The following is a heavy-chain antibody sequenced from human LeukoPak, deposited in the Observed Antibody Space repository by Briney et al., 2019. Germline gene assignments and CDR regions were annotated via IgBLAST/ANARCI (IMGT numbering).Heavy chain of an antibody. CDR1: GGSFSGYY. D-gene: IGHD6-19*01. V-gene: IGHV4-34*01. CDR3: ARGPGIAVAGTRTDALDI. J-gene: IGHJ3*02. CDR2: INHSGST. Sequence: SETLSLTCAVYGGSFSGYYWSWIRQAPGKGLEWSGEINHSGSTNYNPSLKSRVTISVDTSKNRFSLKLRSVTAADTAVYYCARGPGIAVAGTRTDALDIWGQGTMVTVSS.